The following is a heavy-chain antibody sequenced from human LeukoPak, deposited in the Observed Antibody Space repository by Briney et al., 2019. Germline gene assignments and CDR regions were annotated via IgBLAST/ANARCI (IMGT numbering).Heavy chain of an antibody. D-gene: IGHD6-19*01. Sequence: PSETLSLTCAVYGGSFGGYYWSWIRQPPGKWLEWIGEINHSGSTNYNPSLKSRGTISVDTSKNQFSLKLSSVTAANTAVYYCARGTVAGRRGDSQHWGQGTLVTVSS. CDR1: GGSFGGYY. CDR2: INHSGST. J-gene: IGHJ1*01. CDR3: ARGTVAGRRGDSQH. V-gene: IGHV4-34*01.